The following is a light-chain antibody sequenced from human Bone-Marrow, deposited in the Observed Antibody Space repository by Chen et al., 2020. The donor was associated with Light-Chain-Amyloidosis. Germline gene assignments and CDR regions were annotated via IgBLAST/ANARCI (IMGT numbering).Light chain of an antibody. CDR2: NNN. V-gene: IGLV1-47*01. J-gene: IGLJ2*01. CDR1: SSNIGKNY. CDR3: AAWDGSLRGVV. Sequence: QSVLTQPPSASRTTGQRVLLSCSGSSSNIGKNYVYWYQQLPGAATKLLIYNNNQRPSGVSGRFSGSKSGTSASLAISGLRSEDEADYHCAAWDGSLRGVVFGGGSKLTVL.